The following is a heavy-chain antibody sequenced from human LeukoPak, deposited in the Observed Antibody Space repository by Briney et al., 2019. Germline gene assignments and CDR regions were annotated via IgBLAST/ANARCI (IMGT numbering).Heavy chain of an antibody. V-gene: IGHV1-46*01. D-gene: IGHD3-22*01. Sequence: GASVKVSCKASGYTFTSYYMHWVRQAPGQGLEWMGIINPSGGSTSYAQKFQGRVTMTRDTSTSTVYMELSSLRSEDTAVYYCARERIDSSGYYTGYFDYWGQGTLVTVSS. CDR1: GYTFTSYY. J-gene: IGHJ4*02. CDR2: INPSGGST. CDR3: ARERIDSSGYYTGYFDY.